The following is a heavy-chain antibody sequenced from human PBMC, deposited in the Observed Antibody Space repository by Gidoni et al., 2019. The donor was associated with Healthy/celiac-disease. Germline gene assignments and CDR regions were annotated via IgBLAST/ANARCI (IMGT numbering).Heavy chain of an antibody. CDR2: ISGSGGST. V-gene: IGHV3-23*01. CDR1: GFTFSSYA. D-gene: IGHD1-26*01. CDR3: AQTSTEGATTGIDY. J-gene: IGHJ4*02. Sequence: EVQPLESGGGLVQPGGSLRLSCAASGFTFSSYAMSWVRQAPGKGLEWVSAISGSGGSTYYADSVKGRFTISRDNSKNTLYLQMNSLRAEDTAVYYCAQTSTEGATTGIDYWGQGTLVTVSS.